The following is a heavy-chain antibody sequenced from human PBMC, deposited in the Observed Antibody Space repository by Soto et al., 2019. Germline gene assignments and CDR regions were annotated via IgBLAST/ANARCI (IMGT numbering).Heavy chain of an antibody. CDR2: IIPIFGTA. J-gene: IGHJ6*02. CDR1: GGTFSSYA. D-gene: IGHD2-15*01. Sequence: QVQLVQSGAEVKKPGSSVKVSCKASGGTFSSYAISWVRQAPGQGLEWMGGIIPIFGTANYAQKFQGRVTIYAAHSTSIAYMGRSGLRAEDTAVYSCARDLNRLGVVVAAPSVHYYYGMDVWGQGTTVTVSS. CDR3: ARDLNRLGVVVAAPSVHYYYGMDV. V-gene: IGHV1-69*12.